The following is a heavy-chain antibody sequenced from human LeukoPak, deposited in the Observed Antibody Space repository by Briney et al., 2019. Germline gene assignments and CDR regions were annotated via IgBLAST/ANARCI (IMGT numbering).Heavy chain of an antibody. V-gene: IGHV1-18*01. D-gene: IGHD6-13*01. J-gene: IGHJ4*02. CDR2: ISTYNDNT. Sequence: ASVKVSCKASGYTFTSYGLSWVRQAPGQGLEWMGWISTYNDNTHYAQKFQGRVTMTRDTSISTAYMELSRLRSDDTAVYYCARGLIASVGTLDYWGQGTLVTVSS. CDR3: ARGLIASVGTLDY. CDR1: GYTFTSYG.